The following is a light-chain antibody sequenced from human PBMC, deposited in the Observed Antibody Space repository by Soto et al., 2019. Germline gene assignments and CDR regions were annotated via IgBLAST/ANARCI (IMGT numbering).Light chain of an antibody. CDR1: QSVSSSY. CDR3: QQRSNWIT. Sequence: IVLTQSPGTLSLSPGERATLSCRASQSVSSSYLAWYQQKPGQAPRLLIYGASTRATATPERFSGSGSGTDFTLTISRLEPEDFAVYYCQQRSNWITFGQGTRLEIK. V-gene: IGKV3D-20*02. J-gene: IGKJ5*01. CDR2: GAS.